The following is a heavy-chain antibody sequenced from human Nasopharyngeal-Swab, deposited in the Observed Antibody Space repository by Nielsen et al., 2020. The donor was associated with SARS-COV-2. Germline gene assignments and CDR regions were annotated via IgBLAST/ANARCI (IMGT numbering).Heavy chain of an antibody. J-gene: IGHJ4*02. Sequence: WIRQPPGKGLEWVSVIYSGGSTYYADSMKGRFTISRDNSKNTLYLQMNSLRAEDTAVYYCASGLTFIDYWGQGTLVTVSS. D-gene: IGHD4/OR15-4a*01. CDR3: ASGLTFIDY. V-gene: IGHV3-53*01. CDR2: IYSGGST.